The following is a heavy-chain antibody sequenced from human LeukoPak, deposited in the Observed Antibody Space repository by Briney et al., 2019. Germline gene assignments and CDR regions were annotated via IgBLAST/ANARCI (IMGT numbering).Heavy chain of an antibody. Sequence: PGGSLRLSCAASGFAFSSQAMGWVRQAPGKGLEWVSVISDSGSITYYADSVKGRFTISRDNSKNTLFLQMNSLRAEDTAVYYCARDDKGIVVVPAAYYYYGMDVWGQGTTVTVSS. CDR2: ISDSGSIT. CDR3: ARDDKGIVVVPAAYYYYGMDV. D-gene: IGHD2-2*01. V-gene: IGHV3-23*01. J-gene: IGHJ6*02. CDR1: GFAFSSQA.